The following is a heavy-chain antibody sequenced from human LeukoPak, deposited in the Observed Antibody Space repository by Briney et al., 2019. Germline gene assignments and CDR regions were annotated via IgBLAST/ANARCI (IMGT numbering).Heavy chain of an antibody. D-gene: IGHD5-18*01. CDR1: GFTVSTDS. J-gene: IGHJ4*02. CDR3: ARGNSARVTNPVAY. CDR2: ISSIVDYS. V-gene: IGHV3-21*01. Sequence: WGSLRLSCSASGFTVSTDSMRGGRQAPGGRVECVSCISSIVDYSYYAHSLKGLFTISRDNAKNSLYRQSNSLTPETTAVYSCARGNSARVTNPVAYWGQGTLVTVSS.